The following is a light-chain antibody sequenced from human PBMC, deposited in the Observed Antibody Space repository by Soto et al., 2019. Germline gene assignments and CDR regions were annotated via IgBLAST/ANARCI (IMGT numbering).Light chain of an antibody. CDR2: GAS. V-gene: IGKV3-20*01. J-gene: IGKJ1*01. Sequence: EIVLTQSPGTLSLSPGERATLSCRASQSVSSSYLAWYQQKPGQAPRLLIYGASSRATGIPDRFSGSGSGTEFTLTISRLEPEDFAVYYCQQYGSSPWTFGPGTKVEIK. CDR1: QSVSSSY. CDR3: QQYGSSPWT.